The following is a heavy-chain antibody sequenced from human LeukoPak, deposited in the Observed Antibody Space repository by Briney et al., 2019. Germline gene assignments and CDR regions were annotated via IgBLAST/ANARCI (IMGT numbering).Heavy chain of an antibody. Sequence: PSETLSLTCAVYGGSFRTYYWSWIRQPPGKGLEWIGEINHSGSTNYNPSLKSRVTTSVDTSKKQFSLRLSSMTAADTAVYYCARDRGTWNDDGFDYWGQGTLVTVSS. CDR3: ARDRGTWNDDGFDY. V-gene: IGHV4-34*01. CDR2: INHSGST. D-gene: IGHD1-1*01. CDR1: GGSFRTYY. J-gene: IGHJ4*02.